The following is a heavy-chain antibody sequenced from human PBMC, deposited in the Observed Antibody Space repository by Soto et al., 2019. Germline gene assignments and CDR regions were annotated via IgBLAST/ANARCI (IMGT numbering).Heavy chain of an antibody. V-gene: IGHV4-59*01. CDR2: IYYSGST. Sequence: SETLSLTCTVSGGSISSYYWSWIRQPPGKGLEWIGYIYYSGSTNYNPSLKSRVTISVDTSKNQFSLKLSSVTAADTAVYYCAGKRVGATMIDYWGQETLVTVSS. CDR1: GGSISSYY. J-gene: IGHJ4*02. D-gene: IGHD1-26*01. CDR3: AGKRVGATMIDY.